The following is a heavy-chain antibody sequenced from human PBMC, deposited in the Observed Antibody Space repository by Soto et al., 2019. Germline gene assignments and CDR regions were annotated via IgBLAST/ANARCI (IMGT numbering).Heavy chain of an antibody. Sequence: SLTCAVSGYFISSGYYWGWIRQPPGKGLEWIGSVFYTGFTSYNPSLESRVSVSVDTSKNQFSLKVSGVSAADTAVYYCATSQKGYNWNYFDHWGQGALVTVSS. CDR2: VFYTGFT. V-gene: IGHV4-38-2*01. J-gene: IGHJ4*02. CDR1: GYFISSGYY. CDR3: ATSQKGYNWNYFDH. D-gene: IGHD1-20*01.